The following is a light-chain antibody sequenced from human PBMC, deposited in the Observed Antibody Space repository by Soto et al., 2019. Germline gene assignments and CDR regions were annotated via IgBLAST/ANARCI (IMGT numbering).Light chain of an antibody. V-gene: IGLV2-14*01. CDR1: SSDVGTYYY. J-gene: IGLJ1*01. CDR2: EVN. CDR3: SSYKNGSNVYV. Sequence: QSALTQPASVSGSPGQSITISCTGTSSDVGTYYYVSWYQQYPGKAPKLIIYEVNNRPSGVSNRFSGSQSGTTASLAISGLQADDEADYHCSSYKNGSNVYVFGTGTKVTVL.